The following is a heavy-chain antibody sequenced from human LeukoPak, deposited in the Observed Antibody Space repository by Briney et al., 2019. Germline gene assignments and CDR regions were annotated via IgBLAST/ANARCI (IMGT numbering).Heavy chain of an antibody. CDR2: IYSGGST. V-gene: IGHV3-53*01. CDR3: ATRPTYYDFWSGYSGY. D-gene: IGHD3-3*01. Sequence: GGSLRLSFAASGFTVSSNYMSWVRQAPGKGLEWVSVIYSGGSTYYADSVKGRFTISRDNSKNTLYLQMNSLRAEDTAVYYCATRPTYYDFWSGYSGYWGQGTLVTVSS. J-gene: IGHJ4*02. CDR1: GFTVSSNY.